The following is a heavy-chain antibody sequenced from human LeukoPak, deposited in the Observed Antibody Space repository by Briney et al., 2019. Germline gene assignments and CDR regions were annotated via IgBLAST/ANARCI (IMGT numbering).Heavy chain of an antibody. Sequence: GGSLRLPCAASGFTFSSYAISWVRQAPGKGLEWVSAISGSGGSTYYADSDKGRFTISRDNSKNTLYLQMNSLRAEDTAVYYCAKVAPGLRRRLFDYWGQGTLVTVSS. D-gene: IGHD4-17*01. CDR1: GFTFSSYA. CDR3: AKVAPGLRRRLFDY. V-gene: IGHV3-23*01. J-gene: IGHJ4*02. CDR2: ISGSGGST.